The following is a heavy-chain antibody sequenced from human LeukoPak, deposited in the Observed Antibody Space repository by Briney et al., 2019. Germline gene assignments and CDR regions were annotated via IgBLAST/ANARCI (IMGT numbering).Heavy chain of an antibody. CDR2: ISSGSTV. CDR3: AELGITMIGGV. Sequence: GGSLRLSCAASGFTFSSYEMNWVRQAPGKGLEWVSYISSGSTVYYADSVKGRFTISRDNAKNSLYLQMNSLRAEDTAVYYCAELGITMIGGVWGKGTTVTISS. J-gene: IGHJ6*04. D-gene: IGHD3-10*02. V-gene: IGHV3-48*03. CDR1: GFTFSSYE.